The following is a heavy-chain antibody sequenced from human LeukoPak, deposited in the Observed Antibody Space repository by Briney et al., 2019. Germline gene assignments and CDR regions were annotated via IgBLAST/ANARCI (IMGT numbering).Heavy chain of an antibody. CDR3: QSRFLEWLLDY. J-gene: IGHJ4*02. CDR1: GGPINSNNYF. V-gene: IGHV4-39*01. CDR2: IYYSGST. D-gene: IGHD3-3*01. Sequence: SETLSLTCTVSGGPINSNNYFWGWIRQPPGKGLEWIGSIYYSGSTYYNPSLKSRVTISVDTSKNQFSLRLSSVTAADTAMYYCQSRFLEWLLDYWGQGTLVSVSS.